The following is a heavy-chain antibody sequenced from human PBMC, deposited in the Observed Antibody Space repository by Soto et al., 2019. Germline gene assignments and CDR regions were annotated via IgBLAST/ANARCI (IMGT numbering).Heavy chain of an antibody. CDR1: GYTFTSYA. CDR3: PRGFRWGFDP. J-gene: IGHJ5*02. V-gene: IGHV1-3*05. CDR2: INAGNGNT. D-gene: IGHD1-26*01. Sequence: QVQLVQSGAEKKKPGASVKVSCKASGYTFTSYAIDWVRQAPGQRLEWMGWINAGNGNTKYSQKFQGRVTITRDTSASPAYMELSSLRSEETAGFYLPRGFRWGFDPGAREPGSPSPQ.